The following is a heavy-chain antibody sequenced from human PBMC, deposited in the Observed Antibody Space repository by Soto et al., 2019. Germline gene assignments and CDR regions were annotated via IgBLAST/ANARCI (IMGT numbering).Heavy chain of an antibody. V-gene: IGHV4-31*03. CDR3: ARVGFLEWLLPNWFDP. CDR2: IYYSGST. J-gene: IGHJ5*02. Sequence: QVQLQESGPGLVKPSQTLSLTCTVSGGSISSGGYYWSWIRQHPGKGLEWIGYIYYSGSTYYNPSLKSRVTISVDTSKNQFSLKLSSVTAADTAVYYCARVGFLEWLLPNWFDPWGQGTLVTVSS. D-gene: IGHD3-3*01. CDR1: GGSISSGGYY.